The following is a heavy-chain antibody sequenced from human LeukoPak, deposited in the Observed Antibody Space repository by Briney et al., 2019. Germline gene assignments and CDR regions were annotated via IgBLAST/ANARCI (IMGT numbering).Heavy chain of an antibody. CDR2: IIPIFGTA. V-gene: IGHV1-69*13. D-gene: IGHD6-19*01. Sequence: ASVTVSFTASGGTFSSYAISWVRQAPGQGLEWMGGIIPIFGTANYAQKFQGRVTITADESTSTAYMELSSLRSEDTAVYYCARERRSSGWSYYFDYWGQGTLVTVSS. CDR1: GGTFSSYA. CDR3: ARERRSSGWSYYFDY. J-gene: IGHJ4*02.